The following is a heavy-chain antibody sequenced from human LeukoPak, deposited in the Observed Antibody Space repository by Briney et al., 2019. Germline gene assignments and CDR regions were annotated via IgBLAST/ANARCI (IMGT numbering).Heavy chain of an antibody. CDR3: ARDRGNAMDV. D-gene: IGHD1-1*01. V-gene: IGHV3-53*01. CDR1: GLSISDNY. Sequence: PGGSLRLSCAASGLSISDNYMSWVRQAPGKGLEWVSIIHSGGNIYYADSVKGRFTISRDNSKNTLYLQMNSLRAEDTAVYYCARDRGNAMDVWGHGTTVTVSS. J-gene: IGHJ6*02. CDR2: IHSGGNI.